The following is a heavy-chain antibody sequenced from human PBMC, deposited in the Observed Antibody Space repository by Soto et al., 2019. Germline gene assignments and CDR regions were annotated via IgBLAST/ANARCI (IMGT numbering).Heavy chain of an antibody. CDR2: ISGSGGST. CDR3: AKVVEYNWNYSGMDV. CDR1: GFTFSSYA. V-gene: IGHV3-23*01. J-gene: IGHJ6*02. Sequence: GGSLRLSCAASGFTFSSYAMSWVRQAPGKGLEWVSAISGSGGSTYYADSVTGRFTISRDNSKNTLYLQINSLRAEDTAVYYCAKVVEYNWNYSGMDVWGQGTTVTVSS. D-gene: IGHD1-20*01.